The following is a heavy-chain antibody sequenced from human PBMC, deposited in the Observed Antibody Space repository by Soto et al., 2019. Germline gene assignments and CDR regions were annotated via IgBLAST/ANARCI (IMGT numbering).Heavy chain of an antibody. D-gene: IGHD3-10*01. Sequence: SGPTLVNPTQTLTLTYVFSGFSLHPGGVTVGWIRQPPGKALEWVALIYWDDGKRYSPSLKSRLTITKETSRNQVVLTMTNVDPEYTATYFCAHSPASRVYFQLWGEGTLVTVSS. CDR1: GFSLHPGGVT. CDR3: AHSPASRVYFQL. CDR2: IYWDDGK. V-gene: IGHV2-5*02. J-gene: IGHJ1*01.